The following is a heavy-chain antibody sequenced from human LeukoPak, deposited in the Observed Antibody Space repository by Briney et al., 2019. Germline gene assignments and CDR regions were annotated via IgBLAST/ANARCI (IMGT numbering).Heavy chain of an antibody. CDR3: ARGVPQGWVHWFDP. D-gene: IGHD1-26*01. J-gene: IGHJ5*02. CDR1: GGSIRSYY. Sequence: SETLSLTCTVSGGSIRSYYWNWIRQSPGKGLEWIGYIYYSGSTKYNPSLESRVTISVDTSKDQFSLKLRSVTAADTAVYYCARGVPQGWVHWFDPWGQGTLVTVSS. V-gene: IGHV4-59*01. CDR2: IYYSGST.